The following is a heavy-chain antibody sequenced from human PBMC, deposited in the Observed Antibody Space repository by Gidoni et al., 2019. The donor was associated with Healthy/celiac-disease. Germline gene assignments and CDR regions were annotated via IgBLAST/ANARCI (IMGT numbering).Heavy chain of an antibody. CDR2: IYYSGSP. J-gene: IGHJ3*02. V-gene: IGHV4-31*03. CDR3: ARDVRVDMITFGGVIVTQLSDAFDI. Sequence: QVQLQESGPGLVKPSQTLSLTCTVSGGSISSGGYYWSWIRQHPGKGLEWIGYIYYSGSPYYNPSLKSRVTISVDTSKNQFSLKLSSVTAAGTAVYYCARDVRVDMITFGGVIVTQLSDAFDIWGQGTMVTVSS. D-gene: IGHD3-16*02. CDR1: GGSISSGGYY.